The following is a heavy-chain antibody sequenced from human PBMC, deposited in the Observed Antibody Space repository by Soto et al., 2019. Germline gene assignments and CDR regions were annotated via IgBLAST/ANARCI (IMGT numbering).Heavy chain of an antibody. D-gene: IGHD3-3*01. CDR3: ARAPETPPIFGVVRPYFFDF. V-gene: IGHV4-31*03. CDR1: GGSISSGGSY. J-gene: IGHJ4*02. CDR2: IFYSDSF. Sequence: QVQLQESGPGLVKSSQTLSLTCTVSGGSISSGGSYWSWIRQRPGKGLAWIGYIFYSDSFYYTPSHKGRVVILADTSKNQFTLKLSSVTDADTAVYYCARAPETPPIFGVVRPYFFDFWGQGTLVTVS.